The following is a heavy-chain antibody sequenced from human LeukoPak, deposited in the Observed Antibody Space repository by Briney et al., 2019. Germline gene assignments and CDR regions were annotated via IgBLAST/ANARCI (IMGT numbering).Heavy chain of an antibody. D-gene: IGHD6-6*01. J-gene: IGHJ5*02. Sequence: TLSLTCTVSGGXISSGGYYXXWIRQHPXEGLXXIXYIYYSGSTYYNPSLKSRVTISVDTSKNQFSLKLSSVTAADTAVYYCAIEPSSIRTLTDWFDPWGQGTLVTVSS. CDR3: AIEPSSIRTLTDWFDP. CDR2: IYYSGST. CDR1: GGXISSGGYY. V-gene: IGHV4-31*03.